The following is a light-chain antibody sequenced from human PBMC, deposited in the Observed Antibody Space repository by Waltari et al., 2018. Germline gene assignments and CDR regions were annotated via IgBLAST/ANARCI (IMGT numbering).Light chain of an antibody. CDR1: QSISSY. Sequence: DIQMTQSPSSLSASVGDRVTITCRASQSISSYLNWYQQKPEKAPKLLIYAASTLQNGFPSRFSGSGSGTDFTLTISSLQPEDFATYYCQQSYRTPRTFGQGTKLEIK. CDR3: QQSYRTPRT. CDR2: AAS. J-gene: IGKJ2*01. V-gene: IGKV1-39*01.